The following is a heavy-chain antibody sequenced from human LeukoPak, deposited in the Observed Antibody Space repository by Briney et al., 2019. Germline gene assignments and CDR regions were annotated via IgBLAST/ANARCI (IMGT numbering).Heavy chain of an antibody. CDR2: ISYDGSNK. CDR1: GFTVSSNY. D-gene: IGHD3-10*01. V-gene: IGHV3-30*03. Sequence: PGGSLRLSCAASGFTVSSNYMNWVRQAPGKGLEWVAVISYDGSNKYYADSVKGRFTISRDNAKNSMYLQMNSLRAEDTALYYCARDAQYGSGSPQNYWGQGILVTVSS. J-gene: IGHJ4*02. CDR3: ARDAQYGSGSPQNY.